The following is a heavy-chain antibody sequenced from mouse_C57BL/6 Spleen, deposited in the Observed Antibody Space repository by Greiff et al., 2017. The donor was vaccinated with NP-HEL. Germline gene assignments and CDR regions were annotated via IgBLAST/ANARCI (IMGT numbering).Heavy chain of an antibody. CDR3: TTIPYNGTSYWYFDV. J-gene: IGHJ1*03. V-gene: IGHV14-1*01. CDR2: IDPEDGDT. D-gene: IGHD1-1*01. CDR1: GFNIKDYY. Sequence: EVKLLESGAELVRPGASVKLSCTASGFNIKDYYMHWVKQRPEQGLEWIGRIDPEDGDTEYAPKFQGKATMTADTSSNTAYLQLSSLTSEDTAVYYWTTIPYNGTSYWYFDVWGTVTTVTVSS.